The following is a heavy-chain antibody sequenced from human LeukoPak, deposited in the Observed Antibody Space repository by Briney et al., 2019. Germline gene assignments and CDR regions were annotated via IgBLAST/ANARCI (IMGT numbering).Heavy chain of an antibody. CDR2: IIPIFGTT. J-gene: IGHJ4*02. CDR3: AGTSGSYYLFSLDY. D-gene: IGHD1-26*01. CDR1: GGTFNSYD. Sequence: SVKVSCKASGGTFNSYDISWVRQAPGQGLEWMGRIIPIFGTTNYAQKFQGRVTIITDESTSTAYMELSSLRSEDTAVYYCAGTSGSYYLFSLDYWGQGTLVTVSS. V-gene: IGHV1-69*05.